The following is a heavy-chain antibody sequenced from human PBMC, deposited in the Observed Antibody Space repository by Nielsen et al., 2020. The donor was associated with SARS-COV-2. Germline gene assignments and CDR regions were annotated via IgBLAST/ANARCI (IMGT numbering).Heavy chain of an antibody. CDR1: GDTLRTYG. J-gene: IGHJ4*02. CDR3: ARDHYCINSDCPTGWVDYSDY. D-gene: IGHD2-8*01. V-gene: IGHV1-69*13. Sequence: SVKVSCKASGDTLRTYGISWVRQAPGQGLEWIGGTIPLFGITKYAQKFQGRVTINAYESTGTAYMELSSLKSEDTAVYYCARDHYCINSDCPTGWVDYSDYWGQGTLVTVSS. CDR2: TIPLFGIT.